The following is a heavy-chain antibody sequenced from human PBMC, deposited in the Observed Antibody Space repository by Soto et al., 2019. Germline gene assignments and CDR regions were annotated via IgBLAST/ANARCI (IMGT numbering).Heavy chain of an antibody. J-gene: IGHJ4*02. D-gene: IGHD5-12*01. CDR3: AKSLRFWSGYDDYFDY. V-gene: IGHV3-23*01. CDR2: ISGSGGST. CDR1: GFTFISYA. Sequence: LGGALRLSCAASGFTFISYAMSWVRQALWKGLEWVSVISGSGGSTYYADSVKGRFTISRDNSKNTLDLQMFSLRADDTAVYYCAKSLRFWSGYDDYFDYWGLGILVTVSS.